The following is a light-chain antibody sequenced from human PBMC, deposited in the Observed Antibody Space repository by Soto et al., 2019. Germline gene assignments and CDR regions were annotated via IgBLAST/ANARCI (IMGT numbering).Light chain of an antibody. CDR1: QSVSSN. J-gene: IGKJ1*01. CDR3: QQYNNWPPT. Sequence: EIVMTQSPATLSVSPGEXATLSCRASQSVSSNLAWYQQKPGQGPRLLIYGASTRATGIPARFSGSGSGTEFTLTISSLQSEDFAVYYCQQYNNWPPTFGQGTK. CDR2: GAS. V-gene: IGKV3-15*01.